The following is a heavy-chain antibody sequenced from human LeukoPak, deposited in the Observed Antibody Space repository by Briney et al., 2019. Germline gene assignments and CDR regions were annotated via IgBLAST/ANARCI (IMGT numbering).Heavy chain of an antibody. J-gene: IGHJ4*02. D-gene: IGHD3-22*01. V-gene: IGHV3-23*01. Sequence: GGSLRLSCAVSGITFSNYGMSWVRQTPGKGLEWVAGISGSGGGTNYADSVKGRFTISRDSPKNTLYLQMNSLRAEDTAVYFCAKRGVVIRVILVGFHKEAYYFDSWGQGALVTVSS. CDR1: GITFSNYG. CDR3: AKRGVVIRVILVGFHKEAYYFDS. CDR2: ISGSGGGT.